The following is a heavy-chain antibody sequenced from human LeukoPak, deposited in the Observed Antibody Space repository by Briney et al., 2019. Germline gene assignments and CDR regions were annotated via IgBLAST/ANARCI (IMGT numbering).Heavy chain of an antibody. CDR2: ISYDGSNK. CDR3: ARGGRDVVATIEDY. J-gene: IGHJ4*02. D-gene: IGHD5-12*01. V-gene: IGHV3-30-3*01. Sequence: PGGSLRLSCAASGFTFSSYAMHWVRQAPGKGLEWVAVISYDGSNKYYGDSVKGRFTIFRDNSKDTLHLQMNSLRAEDTAVYYCARGGRDVVATIEDYWGQGTLVTVSS. CDR1: GFTFSSYA.